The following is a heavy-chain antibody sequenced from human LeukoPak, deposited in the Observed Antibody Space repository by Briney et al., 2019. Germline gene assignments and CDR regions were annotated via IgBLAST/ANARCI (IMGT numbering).Heavy chain of an antibody. D-gene: IGHD2-2*01. CDR3: ARHRIPAALASAFDY. Sequence: SETLSLTCTVSGGSISSSSYYWDWIRQPPGKGLEWIGAIYYSGNTSYNPSLKSRVTISVDTSKNQFSLKLSSVTAADTAVYYCARHRIPAALASAFDYWGQGTLVTVSS. J-gene: IGHJ4*02. CDR2: IYYSGNT. V-gene: IGHV4-39*01. CDR1: GGSISSSSYY.